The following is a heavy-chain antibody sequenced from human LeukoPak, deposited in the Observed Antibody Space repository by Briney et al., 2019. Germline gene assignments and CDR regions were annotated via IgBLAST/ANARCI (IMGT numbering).Heavy chain of an antibody. CDR3: ANMAVENYYDSSDYSNYYMDA. D-gene: IGHD3-22*01. CDR2: ISWDGGTI. J-gene: IGHJ6*03. Sequence: GGSLRLSCAASGFTFDDYTRHWLRQPPGKGLEWVGLISWDGGTIYYADSVKGRFTISRDNSKEVLYLQIDSLTTDDTPLYYCANMAVENYYDSSDYSNYYMDAWGKATTVIVS. CDR1: GFTFDDYT. V-gene: IGHV3-43*01.